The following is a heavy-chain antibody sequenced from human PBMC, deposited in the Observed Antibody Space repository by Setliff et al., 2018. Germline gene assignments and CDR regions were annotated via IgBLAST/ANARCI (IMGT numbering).Heavy chain of an antibody. V-gene: IGHV5-51*01. CDR3: ARVVGADGIGIDY. Sequence: GESLKISCKGSGRSFTSFWIAWVRQMPGKGLECTGIIFPGNSNTRYSPSFQGQVTFSADKSISTAYLQWSSLKASGTATYYCARVVGADGIGIDYWGQGTVVTVSS. J-gene: IGHJ4*02. D-gene: IGHD2-15*01. CDR1: GRSFTSFW. CDR2: IFPGNSNT.